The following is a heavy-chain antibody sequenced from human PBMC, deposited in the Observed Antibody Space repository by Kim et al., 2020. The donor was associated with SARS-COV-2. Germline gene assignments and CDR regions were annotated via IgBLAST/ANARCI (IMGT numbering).Heavy chain of an antibody. D-gene: IGHD2-15*01. J-gene: IGHJ4*02. V-gene: IGHV3-23*01. CDR3: AKNGRSTSDY. Sequence: DTANYVEGRFTISRDKSKNTQYLQMNSLRAEDTAIYYCAKNGRSTSDYWGQGTLVTVSS.